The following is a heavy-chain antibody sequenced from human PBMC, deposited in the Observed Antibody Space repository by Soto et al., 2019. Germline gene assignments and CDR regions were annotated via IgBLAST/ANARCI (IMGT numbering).Heavy chain of an antibody. CDR3: AXGRGGSGSLTPRVDF. CDR2: ISGGGDTT. V-gene: IGHV3-23*01. CDR1: RFTFNNYA. J-gene: IGHJ4*02. Sequence: PGGSLRLSCAASRFTFNNYAMTWVRQAPGKGLEWVSAISGGGDTTSYADSVKGRFTVSRDGSKNTLYLQMSSLRAEDTALYYCAXGRGGSGSLTPRVDFWGQGTLVTVSS. D-gene: IGHD3-10*01.